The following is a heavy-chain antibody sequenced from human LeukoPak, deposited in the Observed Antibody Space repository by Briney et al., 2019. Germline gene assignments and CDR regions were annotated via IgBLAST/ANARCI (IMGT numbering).Heavy chain of an antibody. V-gene: IGHV1-8*01. J-gene: IGHJ5*02. CDR2: MNPNSGNT. D-gene: IGHD3-22*01. CDR1: GYTFTSYD. CDR3: ARMSYYDSSGDNWFDR. Sequence: ASVKVSCKASGYTFTSYDINWVRQATGQGLEWMGWMNPNSGNTGYAQKFQCRVTMTRDTSISTAYMELSSLRSEDTAVYYCARMSYYDSSGDNWFDRWGQGSLVSVSS.